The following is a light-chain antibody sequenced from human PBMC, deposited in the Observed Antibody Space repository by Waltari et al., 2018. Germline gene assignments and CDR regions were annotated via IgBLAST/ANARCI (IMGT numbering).Light chain of an antibody. J-gene: IGKJ4*01. V-gene: IGKV1-8*01. Sequence: AIRMTQSPSSFSASTGDRVTITCRASQGISSYLAWYQQKPGKAPKLLIYAASTWQSGVPSRFSGSGSGTDFTLTISCLQSEDFATYYCQQYYSYALTFGGGTKVEIK. CDR3: QQYYSYALT. CDR1: QGISSY. CDR2: AAS.